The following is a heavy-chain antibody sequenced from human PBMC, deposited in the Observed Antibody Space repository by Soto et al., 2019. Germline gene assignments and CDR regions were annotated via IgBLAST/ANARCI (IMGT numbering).Heavy chain of an antibody. CDR2: IYYSGST. CDR3: ARAPRGNYGYPSYFDY. V-gene: IGHV4-59*01. J-gene: IGHJ4*02. Sequence: SETLSLTCPFSGVSISSYYWSWIRQPPGKGLEWIGYIYYSGSTNYNPSLKSRVTISVDTSKNQFSLKLSSVTAADTAVYYCARAPRGNYGYPSYFDYWGQGTLVTVSS. CDR1: GVSISSYY. D-gene: IGHD3-10*01.